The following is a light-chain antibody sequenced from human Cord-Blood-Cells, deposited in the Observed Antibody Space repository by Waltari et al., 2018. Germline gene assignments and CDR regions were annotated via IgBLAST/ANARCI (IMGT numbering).Light chain of an antibody. CDR2: SNN. V-gene: IGLV1-44*01. CDR3: AAWDDSLNGWV. J-gene: IGLJ3*02. Sequence: QSVLTQPPSASGTPGQRVTIPCSGSSSNIGSNTVNWYQQLPGTAPKLLIYSNNHRPSGVPDRFPGSKSGTSASLAISGLQSEDEADYYCAAWDDSLNGWVFGGGTKLTVL. CDR1: SSNIGSNT.